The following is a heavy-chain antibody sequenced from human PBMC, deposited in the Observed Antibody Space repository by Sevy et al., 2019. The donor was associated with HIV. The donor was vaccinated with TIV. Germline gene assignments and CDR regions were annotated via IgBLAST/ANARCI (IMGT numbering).Heavy chain of an antibody. V-gene: IGHV1-24*01. CDR3: ATTKDYYDSSGSPFDY. CDR1: GYTLSELS. Sequence: ASVKVSCMVSGYTLSELSMHWVRQAPGKGLEWMVSFDPEDDETIYAQKFQGRVTMTEDTSTDTAYMELNNLRSEDTAVYYCATTKDYYDSSGSPFDYWGQGTLVTVSS. J-gene: IGHJ4*02. D-gene: IGHD3-22*01. CDR2: FDPEDDET.